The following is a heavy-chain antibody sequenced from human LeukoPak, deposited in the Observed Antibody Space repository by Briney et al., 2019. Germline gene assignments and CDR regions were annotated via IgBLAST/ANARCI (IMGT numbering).Heavy chain of an antibody. Sequence: GGSLRLSCAASGFTVSSNYMSWVRQAPGKGLEWVSVIYSGGSTYYADSVKGRFTISRDNSKNTLYLQMNSLRAEDTAVYYCARVGDSSGYYADYWGQGTLVTVSS. CDR2: IYSGGST. CDR3: ARVGDSSGYYADY. J-gene: IGHJ4*02. D-gene: IGHD3-22*01. CDR1: GFTVSSNY. V-gene: IGHV3-53*01.